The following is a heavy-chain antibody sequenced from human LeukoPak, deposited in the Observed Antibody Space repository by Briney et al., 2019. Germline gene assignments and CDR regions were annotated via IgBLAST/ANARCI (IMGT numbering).Heavy chain of an antibody. CDR2: ISWNSGSI. D-gene: IGHD3-16*01. J-gene: IGHJ5*02. V-gene: IGHV3-9*01. Sequence: PGRSLRLSCAASGFTFDDYAMHWVRQAPGKGLEWVSGISWNSGSIGYADSVKGRFTISRDNAKNSLYLQMSSLTPEDTAVYYCARASFWESPVNWFDPWGQGTLVTVSS. CDR1: GFTFDDYA. CDR3: ARASFWESPVNWFDP.